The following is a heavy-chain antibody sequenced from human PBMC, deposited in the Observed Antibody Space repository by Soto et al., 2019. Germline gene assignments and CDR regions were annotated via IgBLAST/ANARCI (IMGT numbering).Heavy chain of an antibody. CDR2: ISWNSGSI. Sequence: PGGSLRLSCAASGFTFDDYAMHWVRQAPGKGLEWVSGISWNSGSIGYADSVKGRFTISRDNAKNSLYLQMNSLRAEDTALYYWARGPLAATDAFDIWGQGTMVTVSS. CDR3: ARGPLAATDAFDI. J-gene: IGHJ3*02. V-gene: IGHV3-9*01. D-gene: IGHD2-15*01. CDR1: GFTFDDYA.